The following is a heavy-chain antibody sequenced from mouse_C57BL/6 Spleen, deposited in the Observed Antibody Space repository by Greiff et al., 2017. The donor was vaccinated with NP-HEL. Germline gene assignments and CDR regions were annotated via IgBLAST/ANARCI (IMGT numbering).Heavy chain of an antibody. Sequence: QVQLKQSGAELARPRASVKLSCKASGYTFTSYGISWVKQRTGQGLEWIGEIYPRSGNTYYNEKFKGKATLTADKSSSTAYMELRSLTSEDSAVYFCARSIYYDYDGPSYFDYWGQGTTLTVSS. CDR1: GYTFTSYG. J-gene: IGHJ2*01. D-gene: IGHD2-4*01. V-gene: IGHV1-81*01. CDR2: IYPRSGNT. CDR3: ARSIYYDYDGPSYFDY.